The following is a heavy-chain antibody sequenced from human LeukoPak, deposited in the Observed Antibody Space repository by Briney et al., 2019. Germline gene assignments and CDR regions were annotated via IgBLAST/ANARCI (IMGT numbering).Heavy chain of an antibody. Sequence: ASVKVSCKASGYTFTSYGISWVRQAPGQGLEWMGWISAYNGNTNYAQKFQGRVTMTRDTSISTAYMELSRLRSDDTAVYYCATGGVGRTTANAFDIWGQGTMVTVSS. D-gene: IGHD4-17*01. CDR1: GYTFTSYG. CDR2: ISAYNGNT. V-gene: IGHV1-18*01. J-gene: IGHJ3*02. CDR3: ATGGVGRTTANAFDI.